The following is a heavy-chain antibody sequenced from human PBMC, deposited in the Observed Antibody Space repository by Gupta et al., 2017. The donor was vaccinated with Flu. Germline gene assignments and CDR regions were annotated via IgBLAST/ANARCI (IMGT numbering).Heavy chain of an antibody. D-gene: IGHD6-13*01. J-gene: IGHJ5*02. Sequence: EVQLVESGGGLVQPGGSLRLSCAASGFTFSSYAMHWVRQAPGKGLEYVSAISSNGGSTYYENSVKGRVTISRDNSKNTLYLQMGSLRAEDMAVYYCARDSPTIAAAGWGWFDPWGQGTLVTVCS. CDR3: ARDSPTIAAAGWGWFDP. CDR1: GFTFSSYA. CDR2: ISSNGGST. V-gene: IGHV3-64*01.